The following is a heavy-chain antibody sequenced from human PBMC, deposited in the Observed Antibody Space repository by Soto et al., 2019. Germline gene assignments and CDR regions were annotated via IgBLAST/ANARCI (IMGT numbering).Heavy chain of an antibody. V-gene: IGHV1-69*13. CDR2: IIPIFGTA. J-gene: IGHJ4*02. Sequence: ASVKVSCKASGGTFSSYAISWVRQAPGQGLEWMGGIIPIFGTANYAQKFQGRVTITADESTSTAYMELSSLRSEDTAVYYCASGERKQWLGGNWGQGTLVTVSS. CDR1: GGTFSSYA. CDR3: ASGERKQWLGGN. D-gene: IGHD6-19*01.